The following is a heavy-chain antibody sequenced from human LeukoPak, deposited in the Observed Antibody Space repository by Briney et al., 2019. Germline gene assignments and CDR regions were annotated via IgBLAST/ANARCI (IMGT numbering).Heavy chain of an antibody. J-gene: IGHJ4*02. D-gene: IGHD5-18*01. CDR3: ARNEGYSYGYPLDY. CDR2: IIPIFATT. V-gene: IGHV1-69*05. Sequence: SVKVSCKASGGTFSSYAIGWVRQAPGQGLEWMGGIIPIFATTNYAQKFQGRVTVTTDESTNTAYMELSSLRSEDTAVYYCARNEGYSYGYPLDYWGQGTLVTVSS. CDR1: GGTFSSYA.